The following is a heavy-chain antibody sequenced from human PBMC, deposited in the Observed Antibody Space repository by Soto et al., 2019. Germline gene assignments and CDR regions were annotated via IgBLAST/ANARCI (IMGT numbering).Heavy chain of an antibody. J-gene: IGHJ6*02. CDR2: IIPIFGTA. Sequence: QVQLVQSGAEVKKPGSSVKVSCKASGGTFSSYAISWVRQAPGQGLEWMGGIIPIFGTANYAQKFQGRVTITADDSTSTGYMELSSLRSEDTAVYYCASLSWPYCSGGSCYSGDYYYGMDVWGQGTTVTVSS. D-gene: IGHD2-15*01. V-gene: IGHV1-69*01. CDR3: ASLSWPYCSGGSCYSGDYYYGMDV. CDR1: GGTFSSYA.